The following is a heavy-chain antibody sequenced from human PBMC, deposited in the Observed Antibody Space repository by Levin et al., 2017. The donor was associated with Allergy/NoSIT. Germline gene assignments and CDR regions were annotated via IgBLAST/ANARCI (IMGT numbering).Heavy chain of an antibody. J-gene: IGHJ4*02. Sequence: GESLKISCVASGFTISTYGMHWVRQAPGKGLEWVALLWSDGTKKDYAESVKGRFTISRDTSQNTLYLQMNSLRAEDTAVYYCGGETWIAANDKNLDYWGQGTLVTVSS. CDR1: GFTISTYG. CDR3: GGETWIAANDKNLDY. CDR2: LWSDGTKK. D-gene: IGHD6-13*01. V-gene: IGHV3-33*01.